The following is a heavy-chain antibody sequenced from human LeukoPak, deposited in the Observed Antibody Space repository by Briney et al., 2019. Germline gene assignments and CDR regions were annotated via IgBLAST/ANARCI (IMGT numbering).Heavy chain of an antibody. D-gene: IGHD6-6*01. CDR3: ARGTRSSSSGFDY. V-gene: IGHV4-59*01. Sequence: TSETLSLTCTVSGGSISSYYWSWIRQPPGKGLEWIGYIYYSGSTNYNPSLKSRVTISVDTSKNQFSLKLSSVTAADTAVYYCARGTRSSSSGFDYWGQGTLVTVSS. CDR1: GGSISSYY. J-gene: IGHJ4*02. CDR2: IYYSGST.